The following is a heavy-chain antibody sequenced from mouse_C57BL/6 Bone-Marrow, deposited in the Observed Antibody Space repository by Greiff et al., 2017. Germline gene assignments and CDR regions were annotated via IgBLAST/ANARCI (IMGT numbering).Heavy chain of an antibody. CDR1: GYTFTSYW. CDR3: AQSAYYYGSSYWYFDV. J-gene: IGHJ1*03. D-gene: IGHD1-1*01. Sequence: QVQLKQPGAELVKPGASVKMSCKASGYTFTSYWLTWVKQRPGQGLEWLGDIYPGSGSPNYNEKFKSKATLTVDTSSSTAYMQLSSLTSEDSAVYYCAQSAYYYGSSYWYFDVWGTGTTVTGSS. CDR2: IYPGSGSP. V-gene: IGHV1-55*01.